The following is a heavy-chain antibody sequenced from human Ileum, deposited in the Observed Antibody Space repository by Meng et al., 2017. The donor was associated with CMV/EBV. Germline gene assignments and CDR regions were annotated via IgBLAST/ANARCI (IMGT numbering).Heavy chain of an antibody. CDR1: GFTFSSYN. J-gene: IGHJ4*02. V-gene: IGHV3-48*04. CDR2: ISSSSSAI. Sequence: GGSLRLSCAASGFTFSSYNMNWVRQAPGKGLEWLSYISSSSSAIFYADSVKGRFTISRDNAKNSLYLQMSDLRVSDTAFYYCATSVVRGQGTLVTVSS. CDR3: ATSVV.